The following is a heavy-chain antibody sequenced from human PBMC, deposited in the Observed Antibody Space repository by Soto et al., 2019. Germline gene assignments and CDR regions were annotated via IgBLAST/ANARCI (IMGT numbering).Heavy chain of an antibody. J-gene: IGHJ3*02. V-gene: IGHV3-21*06. D-gene: IGHD2-21*01. CDR1: GFTFSRHS. CDR2: ISGTGTFI. CDR3: ARGSVIDTGDALDI. Sequence: EVQLVESGGGLVKPGASLRLSCAASGFTFSRHSMNWVRQAPGKGLEWVSCISGTGTFISYSDSVKGRFTISRDDAKSSLYLPMHSLTAEDTAVYYCARGSVIDTGDALDIWGPGTMVTVS.